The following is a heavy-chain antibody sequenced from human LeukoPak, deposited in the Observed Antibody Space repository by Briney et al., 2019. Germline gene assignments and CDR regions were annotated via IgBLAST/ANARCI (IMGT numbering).Heavy chain of an antibody. D-gene: IGHD2-2*01. CDR1: GFIFSSYS. V-gene: IGHV3-48*01. CDR3: ARDSYSSTRCYDY. Sequence: PGGSLRLSCAASGFIFSSYSMNWVRQAPGKGLEWVSYISSSSSTIYYADSVKGRFTISRDNANNSLYLQMNSLRAEDTAVYYCARDSYSSTRCYDYWGQGTLVTVSS. J-gene: IGHJ4*02. CDR2: ISSSSSTI.